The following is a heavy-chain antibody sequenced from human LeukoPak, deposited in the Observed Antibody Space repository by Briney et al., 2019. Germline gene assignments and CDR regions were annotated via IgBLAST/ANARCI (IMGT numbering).Heavy chain of an antibody. CDR3: ARSSYSSTPLDY. D-gene: IGHD6-19*01. CDR2: ISSSGSTI. V-gene: IGHV3-48*03. Sequence: GGSLRVSCAASGFTFSSYEMNWVRQAPGKGLEWVSYISSSGSTIYYADSVKGRFTISRDNAKNSLYLQMNSLRAEDTAVYYCARSSYSSTPLDYWGQGTLVTVSS. J-gene: IGHJ4*02. CDR1: GFTFSSYE.